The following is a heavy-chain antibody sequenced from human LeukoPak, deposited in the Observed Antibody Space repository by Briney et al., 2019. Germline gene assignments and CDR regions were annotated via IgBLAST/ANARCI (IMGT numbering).Heavy chain of an antibody. CDR2: ITVDSSSI. Sequence: GGSLRLSCAASAFTFGSSETNWVRQPPGGGPQWVSSITVDSSSIHYAEYVKGRFTISRDRDSGKILVYLDMNSLRDEDTGVYYCDYQGNWGPGTLVTVSS. J-gene: IGHJ1*01. D-gene: IGHD5-12*01. V-gene: IGHV3-48*03. CDR1: AFTFGSSE. CDR3: DYQGN.